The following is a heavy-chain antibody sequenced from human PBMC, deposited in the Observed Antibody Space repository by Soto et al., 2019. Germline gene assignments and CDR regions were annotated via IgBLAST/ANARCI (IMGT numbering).Heavy chain of an antibody. CDR1: GLTFTRYA. D-gene: IGHD5-12*01. CDR2: ISASGSGT. J-gene: IGHJ4*02. CDR3: AKDQSMVATNAFDY. V-gene: IGHV3-23*01. Sequence: EVQLLESGGGLVQHGGSLRLSCEASGLTFTRYAMSWVRQAPGKGLEWVSSISASGSGTYYADSVKGRFTVSRDNSKKTLYLQMNSLRAEDTAVYYCAKDQSMVATNAFDYWGQGTLVTVSS.